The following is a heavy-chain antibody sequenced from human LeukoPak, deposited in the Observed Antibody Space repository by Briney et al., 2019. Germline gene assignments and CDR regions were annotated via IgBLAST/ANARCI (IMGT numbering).Heavy chain of an antibody. D-gene: IGHD6-13*01. J-gene: IGHJ6*02. V-gene: IGHV3-30*04. Sequence: GGSLRLSCPASGFTFSSYPMHGLLQAPGKGREGVAVISYCGSNKYYADSVKGRFTLSRDNSKTTLYLKMNSLSAQDTAAYYCANAAGSSSWYRPFTGYYGMDVWGQGTTVTVSS. CDR2: ISYCGSNK. CDR3: ANAAGSSSWYRPFTGYYGMDV. CDR1: GFTFSSYP.